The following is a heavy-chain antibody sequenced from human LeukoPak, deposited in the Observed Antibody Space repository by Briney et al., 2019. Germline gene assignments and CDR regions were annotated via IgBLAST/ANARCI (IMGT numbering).Heavy chain of an antibody. V-gene: IGHV3-23*01. J-gene: IGHJ4*02. D-gene: IGHD6-19*01. CDR3: AKGSSGWINTFDQ. CDR2: ISGSGGST. CDR1: GFTFSSYA. Sequence: GGSLRLSCAASGFTFSSYAMSWVRQAPGKGLEWVSAISGSGGSTYYADSVKGRFTISRDNSKNTLSLQMNSLRAEDTAVYYCAKGSSGWINTFDQWGEGTVVTVSS.